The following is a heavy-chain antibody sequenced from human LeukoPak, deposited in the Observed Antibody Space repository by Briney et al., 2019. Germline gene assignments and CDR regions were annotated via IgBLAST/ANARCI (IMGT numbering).Heavy chain of an antibody. CDR2: ISYDGSNK. V-gene: IGHV3-30*18. CDR1: GFTFSSYG. D-gene: IGHD3-22*01. CDR3: AKGMDYYDSSGYYQDWFDP. J-gene: IGHJ5*02. Sequence: QAGRSLRLSCAASGFTFSSYGMHWVRQAPGKGQEWVAVISYDGSNKYYADSVKGRFTISRDNSKNTLYLQMNSLRAEDTAVYYCAKGMDYYDSSGYYQDWFDPWGQGTLVTVSS.